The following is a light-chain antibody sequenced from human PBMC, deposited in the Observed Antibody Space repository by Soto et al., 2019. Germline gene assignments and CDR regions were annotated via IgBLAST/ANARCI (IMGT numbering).Light chain of an antibody. CDR3: QQSNNWPPIT. CDR1: QSVSSN. J-gene: IGKJ5*01. Sequence: ETVMTQSPVTLSVSPGERATLSCRASQSVSSNLAWYQQKPGQAPRLLIYGASIRATGIPARFSGSGSTTEFTLTISSVQSEDFAVYYCQQSNNWPPITFGQGTRLEIK. V-gene: IGKV3D-15*01. CDR2: GAS.